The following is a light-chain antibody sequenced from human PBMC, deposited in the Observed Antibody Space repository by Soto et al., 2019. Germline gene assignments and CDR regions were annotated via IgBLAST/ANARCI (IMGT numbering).Light chain of an antibody. Sequence: EIVLTQSPGTLSLSPGERATLSCRASQSVSSRCLAWYQQKPGQGPRLLIYGASSRATGIPDRFSGSGSGTDFTLTIRRLEPEDSAVYYCQHYGRSPPLFTFGPGTKVHIK. CDR2: GAS. CDR1: QSVSSRC. CDR3: QHYGRSPPLFT. V-gene: IGKV3-20*01. J-gene: IGKJ3*01.